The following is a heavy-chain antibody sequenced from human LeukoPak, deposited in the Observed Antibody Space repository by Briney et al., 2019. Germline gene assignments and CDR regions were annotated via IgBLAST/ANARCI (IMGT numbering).Heavy chain of an antibody. Sequence: SVKVSCKASGGTFSSYAISWVRQAPGQGLEWMGRIIPIFGTANYAQKFQGRVTITTDESTSTAYMELSSLRSEDTAVYYCARDRDLEMATIWGQGTLATVSS. J-gene: IGHJ4*02. V-gene: IGHV1-69*05. CDR3: ARDRDLEMATI. CDR1: GGTFSSYA. CDR2: IIPIFGTA. D-gene: IGHD5-24*01.